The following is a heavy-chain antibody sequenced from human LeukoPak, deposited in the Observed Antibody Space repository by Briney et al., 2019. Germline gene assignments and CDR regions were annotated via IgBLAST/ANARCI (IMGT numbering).Heavy chain of an antibody. CDR2: IYYSGST. D-gene: IGHD3-3*01. CDR1: GGSISSSSYY. J-gene: IGHJ4*02. V-gene: IGHV4-39*01. Sequence: SETLSLTCTVSGGSISSSSYYWGWIRQPPGKGLEWIGSIYYSGSTYYNPSLKSRVTISVDTSKNQFSLKLSSVTAADTAVYYCARGKIGGDFWSGYSYANPVPPLDYWGQGTLVTVSP. CDR3: ARGKIGGDFWSGYSYANPVPPLDY.